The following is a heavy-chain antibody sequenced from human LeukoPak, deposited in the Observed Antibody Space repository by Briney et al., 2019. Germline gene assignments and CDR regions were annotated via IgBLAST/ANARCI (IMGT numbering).Heavy chain of an antibody. J-gene: IGHJ4*02. CDR3: ATLTVEETKPNRLAPRPELFDY. Sequence: GGSLRLSCAASGFSFSNYWMHWVRQAPGKGLVWVSRIKSDGSSISYADSVKGRFTISRDNAKNTLYLQMNSLRAEDTAVYYCATLTVEETKPNRLAPRPELFDYWGQGTLVTVSP. CDR1: GFSFSNYW. CDR2: IKSDGSSI. V-gene: IGHV3-74*01. D-gene: IGHD6-6*01.